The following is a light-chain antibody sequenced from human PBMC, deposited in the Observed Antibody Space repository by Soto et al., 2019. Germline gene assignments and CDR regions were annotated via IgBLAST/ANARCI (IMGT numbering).Light chain of an antibody. CDR3: QQYDISPWT. Sequence: EIVLTQSRATLSLSPGERATLSCRASQSVSSNFLAWYQHKPGQAPRLLIYDSSSRATGIPDRFSGSGSGTDFTLSIISLEPEDLAVYYCQQYDISPWTFGQGTKVEI. V-gene: IGKV3-20*01. CDR2: DSS. CDR1: QSVSSNF. J-gene: IGKJ1*01.